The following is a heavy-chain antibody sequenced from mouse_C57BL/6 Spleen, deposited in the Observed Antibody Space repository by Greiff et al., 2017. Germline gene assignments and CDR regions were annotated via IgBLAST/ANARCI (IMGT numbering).Heavy chain of an antibody. CDR2: INPYNGDT. Sequence: VQLQQSGPELVKPGDSVKISCKASGYSFTGYFMNWVMQSHGKSLEWIGRINPYNGDTFYNQKFKGKATLTVDKSSSTAHMELRSLTSEDSAVYYCARETYYSNYGFAYWGQGTLVTVSA. CDR3: ARETYYSNYGFAY. CDR1: GYSFTGYF. D-gene: IGHD2-5*01. J-gene: IGHJ3*01. V-gene: IGHV1-20*01.